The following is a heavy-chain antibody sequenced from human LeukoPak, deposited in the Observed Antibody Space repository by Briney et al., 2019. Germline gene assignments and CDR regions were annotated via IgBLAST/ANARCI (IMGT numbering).Heavy chain of an antibody. CDR2: ISGSGSGGST. J-gene: IGHJ4*02. Sequence: PGGSLRLSCAASGFTFSSSAMSWVRQAPGKGLEWVSNISGSGSGGSTYYADSVKGRFTISRDNSKNTLYLQMNSLRAEDTAVYYCARTGYSSSWDYFDYWGQGTLVTVSS. V-gene: IGHV3-23*01. CDR3: ARTGYSSSWDYFDY. D-gene: IGHD6-13*01. CDR1: GFTFSSSA.